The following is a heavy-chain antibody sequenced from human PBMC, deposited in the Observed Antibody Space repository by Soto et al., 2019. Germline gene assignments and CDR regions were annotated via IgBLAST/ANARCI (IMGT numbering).Heavy chain of an antibody. D-gene: IGHD3-16*01. V-gene: IGHV3-33*01. Sequence: XVSLRLSCAASRVTFSTFYMHWVRQAPGKGLEWVALIWSDGSRAFYADFVQDRFFISRDNSRNTLYLQMNSLRDEDTAVYYCAGAPRGGNYDMDVWGQGTTVTASS. CDR1: RVTFSTFY. CDR2: IWSDGSRA. CDR3: AGAPRGGNYDMDV. J-gene: IGHJ6*02.